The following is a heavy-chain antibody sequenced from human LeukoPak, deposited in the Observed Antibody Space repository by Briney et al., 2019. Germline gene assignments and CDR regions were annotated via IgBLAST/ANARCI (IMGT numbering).Heavy chain of an antibody. CDR3: ARGASRSFDY. CDR2: MNPNSGNT. J-gene: IGHJ4*02. Sequence: ASVKVSCKASGGTFSSYAISWVRQATGQGLEWMGWMNPNSGNTGYAQKFQGRVSITRKTSIRTAYMELSSLRSDDTAVYYCARGASRSFDYWGQGTLVTVSS. V-gene: IGHV1-8*03. CDR1: GGTFSSYA.